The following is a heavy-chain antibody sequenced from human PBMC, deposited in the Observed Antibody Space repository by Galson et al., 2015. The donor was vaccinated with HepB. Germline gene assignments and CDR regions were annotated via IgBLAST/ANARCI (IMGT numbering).Heavy chain of an antibody. CDR1: GYTLTELS. CDR2: INPSGGST. Sequence: SVKVSCKVSGYTLTELSMHWVRQAPGKGLEWMGTINPSGGSTNYAQKFQDRVTMTRDTSTSTVYMELSSLRSEDTAVYHCARVIRRVTWGEAFEIWGQGTMVTVSS. V-gene: IGHV1-46*03. CDR3: ARVIRRVTWGEAFEI. D-gene: IGHD3-10*01. J-gene: IGHJ3*02.